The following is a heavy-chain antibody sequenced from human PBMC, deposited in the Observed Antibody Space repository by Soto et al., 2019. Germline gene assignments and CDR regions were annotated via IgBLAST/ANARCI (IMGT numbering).Heavy chain of an antibody. CDR1: GFTVSSNY. J-gene: IGHJ6*03. D-gene: IGHD3-10*01. Sequence: GGSLRLSCAASGFTVSSNYMSWVRQAPGKGLEWVSVIYSGGSTYYADSVKGRFTISRDNSKNTLYLQMNSLRAEDTAVYYCARDGQDYYGSGSNYYYYYMDVWGKGTTVTVSS. V-gene: IGHV3-66*01. CDR3: ARDGQDYYGSGSNYYYYYMDV. CDR2: IYSGGST.